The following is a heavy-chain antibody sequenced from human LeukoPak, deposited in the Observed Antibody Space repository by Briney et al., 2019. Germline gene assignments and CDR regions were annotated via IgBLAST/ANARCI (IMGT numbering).Heavy chain of an antibody. J-gene: IGHJ4*02. CDR3: ARGIFYGSGTQSFDY. CDR1: GFTFIYYS. Sequence: GGSLRLSCAASGFTFIYYSMSWIRQAPGKGLEWISYISGSSSIKHFADSVKGRFTISRDNAKESLYLQMDSLRDEDTAFYFCARGIFYGSGTQSFDYWGQGTLVTVSS. V-gene: IGHV3-48*02. D-gene: IGHD3-10*01. CDR2: ISGSSSIK.